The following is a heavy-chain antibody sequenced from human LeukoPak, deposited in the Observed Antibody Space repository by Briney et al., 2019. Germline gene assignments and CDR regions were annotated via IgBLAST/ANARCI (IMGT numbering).Heavy chain of an antibody. D-gene: IGHD6-19*01. J-gene: IGHJ4*02. Sequence: GGSLRLSCAASGFTFSSYSMNWVRQAPGKGLEWVSSISSSSSYIYYADSVKGRFTISRDNAKNSLYLQMNSLRAEDTAVYYCAKRSAESSGYFDYWGQGTLVTVSS. CDR1: GFTFSSYS. V-gene: IGHV3-21*04. CDR2: ISSSSSYI. CDR3: AKRSAESSGYFDY.